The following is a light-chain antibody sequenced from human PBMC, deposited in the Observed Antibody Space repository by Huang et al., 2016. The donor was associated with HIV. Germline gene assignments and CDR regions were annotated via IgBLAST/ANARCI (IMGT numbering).Light chain of an antibody. Sequence: DIVMTQSPDSLTLSLGARAAIKCKSSQDLFYNSTEKNYLAWYQQKPGQPPKLLLYWASTRDSGVPARFSGSGSRTDFTLTIDGLQSDDSAIYYCQQYYINHYTFGQGTKLEIK. V-gene: IGKV4-1*01. CDR3: QQYYINHYT. CDR1: QDLFYNSTEKNY. J-gene: IGKJ2*01. CDR2: WAS.